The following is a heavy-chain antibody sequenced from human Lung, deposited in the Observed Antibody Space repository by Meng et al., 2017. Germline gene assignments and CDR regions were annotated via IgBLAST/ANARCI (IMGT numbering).Heavy chain of an antibody. CDR1: GFTFPDHW. D-gene: IGHD1-1*01. J-gene: IGHJ1*01. Sequence: QLVEPGGVLVPPGGPLRLSGAASGFTFPDHWMHWVRQGPGKGLVWVSRINRDGTKPTYADSVKGRFTISRDNAKNTLYLQMNNLRAEDTAFYYCTNDRLNHWGQGALVTVSS. CDR2: INRDGTKP. CDR3: TNDRLNH. V-gene: IGHV3-74*01.